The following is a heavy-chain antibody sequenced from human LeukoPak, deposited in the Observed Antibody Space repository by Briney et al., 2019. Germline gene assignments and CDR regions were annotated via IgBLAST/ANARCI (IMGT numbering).Heavy chain of an antibody. D-gene: IGHD3-3*01. CDR2: IYSGGST. Sequence: GGSLRLSCAASEFTVSSSYMNWVRQAPGKGLEWVSVIYSGGSTYYADSVKGRFTISRDNSKNTLYLQMNSLRAEDTAVYYCARAGTYYDVWSGSFGIDVWGQGTTVTVSS. CDR1: EFTVSSSY. CDR3: ARAGTYYDVWSGSFGIDV. V-gene: IGHV3-66*01. J-gene: IGHJ6*02.